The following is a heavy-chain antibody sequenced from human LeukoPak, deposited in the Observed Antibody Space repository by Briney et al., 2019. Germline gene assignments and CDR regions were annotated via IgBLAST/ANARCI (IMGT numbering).Heavy chain of an antibody. V-gene: IGHV4-61*02. D-gene: IGHD2-21*02. Sequence: SQTLSLTCTVSGGSISSGSYYWSWIRRPAGKALEWIGRIYSSGSTNYNPSLKSRVTISVDTSKNQFSLMLSSVTAADTAMYYCARELSPRDGKGYYFDYWGQGTLVTVSS. CDR1: GGSISSGSYY. CDR3: ARELSPRDGKGYYFDY. CDR2: IYSSGST. J-gene: IGHJ4*02.